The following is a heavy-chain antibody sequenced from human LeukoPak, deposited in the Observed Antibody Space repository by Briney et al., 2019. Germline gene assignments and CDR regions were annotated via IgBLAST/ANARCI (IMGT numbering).Heavy chain of an antibody. D-gene: IGHD5-12*01. CDR1: GFTFGDYA. Sequence: GGSLRLSCTASGFTFGDYAMSWVRQAPGKGLEWVGFIRSKAYGGTTEYAASVKGRFTISRDDSKSIAYLQMNSLKTEDTAVYYCTRGLDYSYNWFDPWGQGTLVTVSS. V-gene: IGHV3-49*04. CDR3: TRGLDYSYNWFDP. J-gene: IGHJ5*02. CDR2: IRSKAYGGTT.